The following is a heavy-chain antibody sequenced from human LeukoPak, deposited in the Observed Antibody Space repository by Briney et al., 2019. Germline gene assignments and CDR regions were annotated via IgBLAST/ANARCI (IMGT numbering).Heavy chain of an antibody. D-gene: IGHD3-3*01. Sequence: GRSLRLSCAASGFTFRSYGMHWVRQAPGKGLEWVAAIWYDGSNKYYADSVKGRFTISRDNSKNTLYLQMNSLRVEETAVYYCARGITIFGVVSLDNWGQGTLVTVSS. CDR1: GFTFRSYG. CDR3: ARGITIFGVVSLDN. V-gene: IGHV3-33*01. CDR2: IWYDGSNK. J-gene: IGHJ4*02.